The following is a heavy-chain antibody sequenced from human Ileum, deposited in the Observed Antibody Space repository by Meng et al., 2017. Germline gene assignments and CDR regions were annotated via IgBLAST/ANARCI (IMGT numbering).Heavy chain of an antibody. CDR1: GFTLSHYS. Sequence: GESLKISCAASGFTLSHYSMHWVRQAPGKGLEWVSVISYDGTDKYNTDSVKGRFTISRDDSKNTLYLQMNSLRDEDTAVYYCARGGRADDSSGYYFGIFDYWGQGTLVTVYS. V-gene: IGHV3-30*10. CDR2: ISYDGTDK. CDR3: ARGGRADDSSGYYFGIFDY. J-gene: IGHJ4*02. D-gene: IGHD3-22*01.